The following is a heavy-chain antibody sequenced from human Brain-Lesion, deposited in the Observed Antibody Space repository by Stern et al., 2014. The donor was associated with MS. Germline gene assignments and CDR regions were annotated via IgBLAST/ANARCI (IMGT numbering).Heavy chain of an antibody. CDR3: AGEEDIRYCSGGSCTGNWFDP. Sequence: VQLVESGPGLVKPSETLSLTCTVAGGSVSSTSYAWAWIRQPPGKGLEWIGTIYYSGNTYYSPSLTSRLTLSLDTSTNQFSLQLGLVTAADTAVYYCAGEEDIRYCSGGSCTGNWFDPWGQGTLVTVSS. J-gene: IGHJ5*02. D-gene: IGHD2-15*01. CDR2: IYYSGNT. CDR1: GGSVSSTSYA. V-gene: IGHV4-39*01.